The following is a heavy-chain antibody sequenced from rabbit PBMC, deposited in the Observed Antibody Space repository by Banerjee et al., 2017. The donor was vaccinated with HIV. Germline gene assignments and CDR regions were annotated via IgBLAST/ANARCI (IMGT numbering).Heavy chain of an antibody. CDR1: GFSFSNKYV. Sequence: QEQLEESGGDLVKPEGSLTLTCTASGFSFSNKYVMCWVRQAPGKGLEWIACINTAGGSTNYTSWAKGRFTNSKTSPTTVTLQMTSQTTADTDSYFSARDLASGMGWYFNLSRPGTLVTVS. CDR3: ARDLASGMGWYFNL. D-gene: IGHD1-1*01. CDR2: INTAGGST. J-gene: IGHJ4*01. V-gene: IGHV1S45*01.